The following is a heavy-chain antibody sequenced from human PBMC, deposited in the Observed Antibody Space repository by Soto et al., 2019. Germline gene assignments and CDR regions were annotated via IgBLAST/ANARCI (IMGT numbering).Heavy chain of an antibody. V-gene: IGHV1-3*01. CDR1: GYAFSTYA. CDR2: INGGNGHT. CDR3: ARDLVPAALPQNWFDP. D-gene: IGHD2-2*02. Sequence: ASVKVSCKASGYAFSTYALHWVRQAPGQGLEWMGWINGGNGHTRYSQKLQGRVTMTTDTSTSTAYMELRSLRSDDTAVYYCARDLVPAALPQNWFDPWGQGTLVTVSS. J-gene: IGHJ5*02.